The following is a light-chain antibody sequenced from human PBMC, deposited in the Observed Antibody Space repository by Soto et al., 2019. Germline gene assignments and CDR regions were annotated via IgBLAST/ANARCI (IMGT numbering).Light chain of an antibody. CDR2: AAS. Sequence: DTHLTQSPSFLSASVGDRVTITCRASQGTGNYLAWYQQKPGKAPQLLIYAASTLQSGVPSRFSGSGSGTEFTLTISSLQPEDFATYYCQQFNHYPLAFGGGTKVEIK. J-gene: IGKJ4*01. V-gene: IGKV1-9*01. CDR1: QGTGNY. CDR3: QQFNHYPLA.